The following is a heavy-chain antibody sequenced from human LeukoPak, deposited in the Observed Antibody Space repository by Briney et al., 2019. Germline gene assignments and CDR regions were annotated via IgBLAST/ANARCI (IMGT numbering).Heavy chain of an antibody. D-gene: IGHD1-1*01. CDR1: GFNFSYYA. CDR3: AKLAWNDGSYYFDY. V-gene: IGHV3-30*18. CDR2: VSYDGNDG. J-gene: IGHJ4*02. Sequence: GGSLRLSCIGSGFNFSYYAIYWVRQAPGKGLERVAVVSYDGNDGYYADSVKGRFSISGDNSQNTVTLQMNNLRVDDTAIYYCAKLAWNDGSYYFDYWGQGTLVTVSS.